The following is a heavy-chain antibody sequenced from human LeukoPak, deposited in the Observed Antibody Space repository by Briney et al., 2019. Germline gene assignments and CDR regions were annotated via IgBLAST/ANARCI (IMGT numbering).Heavy chain of an antibody. CDR3: ARVSPNTVTTLQYFDY. J-gene: IGHJ4*02. CDR2: ISAYNGNT. V-gene: IGHV1-18*01. CDR1: GYTFTNYG. Sequence: ASVKVSCKASGYTFTNYGVTWVRQAPGQGLEWMGWISAYNGNTKHAQKVQGRVTMTTDTSTSTVYMELRSLRSDDTAVYYCARVSPNTVTTLQYFDYWGQGTLVTVSS. D-gene: IGHD4-17*01.